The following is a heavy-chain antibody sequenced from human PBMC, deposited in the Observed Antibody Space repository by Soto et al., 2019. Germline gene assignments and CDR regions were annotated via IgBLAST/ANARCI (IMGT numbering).Heavy chain of an antibody. Sequence: QVQLVQSGAEVKKPGASVKVSCKASGYTFTSYGISWVRQAPGQGLEWMGWISAYNGNTNYAQKLQGRVTMTTDTSTSTAYMELRSLRSDDTAVYYCARDEPAYCGGDCYSPIYFDYWGQGTLVTVSS. CDR2: ISAYNGNT. J-gene: IGHJ4*02. V-gene: IGHV1-18*01. CDR1: GYTFTSYG. CDR3: ARDEPAYCGGDCYSPIYFDY. D-gene: IGHD2-21*02.